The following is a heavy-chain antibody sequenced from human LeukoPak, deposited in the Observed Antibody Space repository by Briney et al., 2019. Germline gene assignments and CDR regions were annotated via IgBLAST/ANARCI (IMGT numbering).Heavy chain of an antibody. J-gene: IGHJ4*02. V-gene: IGHV4-39*01. D-gene: IGHD3-22*01. Sequence: SETLSLTCTVSGGSISSSSYYWGWIRQPPGKGLEWIGSIYYSGSTYYNPSLKSRVTISVDTSKNQFSLKLSSVAAADTAVYYCAGGSSGYVDYWGQGTLVTVSS. CDR2: IYYSGST. CDR3: AGGSSGYVDY. CDR1: GGSISSSSYY.